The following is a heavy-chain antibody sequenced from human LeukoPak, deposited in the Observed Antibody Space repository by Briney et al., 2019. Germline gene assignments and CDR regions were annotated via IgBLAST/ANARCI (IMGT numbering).Heavy chain of an antibody. CDR3: ARGTVTTTAAFDY. Sequence: NPSQTLSLTCAISGGSISSGGYSWSWIRQPPGKGLEWIGYIYHSGSTYYNPSLKSRVTISVDWSKNQFSLKLSSVTAADTAVYYCARGTVTTTAAFDYWGQGTLVTVSS. D-gene: IGHD4-17*01. J-gene: IGHJ4*02. V-gene: IGHV4-30-2*01. CDR1: GGSISSGGYS. CDR2: IYHSGST.